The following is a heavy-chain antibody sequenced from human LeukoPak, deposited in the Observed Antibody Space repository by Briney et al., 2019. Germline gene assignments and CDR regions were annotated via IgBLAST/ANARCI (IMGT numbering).Heavy chain of an antibody. CDR2: LSTSGAAT. CDR3: AKDPTGYYYDSSGYLLPDY. Sequence: PGGSLRLSCAASGFTFSSFSMNWVRQAPGKGLEWVSTLSTSGAATYYADSVKGRFTISRDNSKNTLYLQMNSLRAEDTAVYYCAKDPTGYYYDSSGYLLPDYWGQGTLVTVSS. J-gene: IGHJ4*02. D-gene: IGHD3-22*01. V-gene: IGHV3-23*01. CDR1: GFTFSSFS.